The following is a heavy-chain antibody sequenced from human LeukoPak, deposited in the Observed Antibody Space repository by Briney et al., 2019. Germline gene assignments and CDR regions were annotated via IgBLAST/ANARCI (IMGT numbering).Heavy chain of an antibody. V-gene: IGHV1-18*01. CDR2: ISAYNGNT. J-gene: IGHJ4*02. D-gene: IGHD6-19*01. CDR1: GYSFNSQG. Sequence: ASVKVSCKASGYSFNSQGMNWVRQAPGQGLEWMGWISAYNGNTNYAQKLQGRVTMTTDTSTSTAYMELRSLRSDDTAVYYCARAPGEQWPPDYWGQGTLVTVSS. CDR3: ARAPGEQWPPDY.